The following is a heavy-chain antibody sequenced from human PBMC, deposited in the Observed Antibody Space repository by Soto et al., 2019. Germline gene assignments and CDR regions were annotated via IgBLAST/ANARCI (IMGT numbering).Heavy chain of an antibody. CDR1: GYNFANYW. CDR3: ARHVYYDVLKKNY. D-gene: IGHD3-9*01. J-gene: IGHJ4*02. CDR2: IYPGNSDT. V-gene: IGHV5-51*01. Sequence: ELQLVQSGAEVKKPGESLKISCKGSGYNFANYWIGWVRQMPGKGLEWMGIIYPGNSDTRYSPSFQGQFTISADTSISTAYLEWSSLKASDTAIYYCARHVYYDVLKKNYWGQGTLVTVSS.